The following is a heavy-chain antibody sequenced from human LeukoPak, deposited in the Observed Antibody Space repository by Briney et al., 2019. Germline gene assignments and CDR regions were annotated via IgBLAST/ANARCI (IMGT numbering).Heavy chain of an antibody. CDR3: ARAPAGYSPDY. CDR1: GGSINSRSYS. Sequence: SETLSLTCSVSGGSINSRSYSWTWIRQPPGKDLEWIGSINYRGNTYFNPSLKSRVTISVDTSKNQFSLKLSSVTAADTAVYYCARAPAGYSPDYWGQGTLVTVSS. D-gene: IGHD6-13*01. V-gene: IGHV4-39*01. CDR2: INYRGNT. J-gene: IGHJ4*02.